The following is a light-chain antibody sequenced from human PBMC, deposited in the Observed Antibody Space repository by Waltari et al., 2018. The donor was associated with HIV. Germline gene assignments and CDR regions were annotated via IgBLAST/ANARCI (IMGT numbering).Light chain of an antibody. V-gene: IGKV2-28*01. CDR2: LGS. CDR1: ESPLKSNENMN. Sequence: DIVMTQSPVSLPVTPGEPASIPCRSPESPLKSNENMNLDWYSQKPGQSPQLRSFLGSNRAPGVPDRFSGRGSATEFTLKISKVEAEDVGDDYGMQALERPLTCGGGT. CDR3: MQALERPLT. J-gene: IGKJ4*01.